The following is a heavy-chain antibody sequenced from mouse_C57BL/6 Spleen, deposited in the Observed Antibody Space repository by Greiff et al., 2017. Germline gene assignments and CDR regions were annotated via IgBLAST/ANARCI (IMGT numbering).Heavy chain of an antibody. CDR2: IYPGDGDT. D-gene: IGHD6-5*01. J-gene: IGHJ4*01. CDR3: ARPYDAMDY. Sequence: QVQLKESGPELVKPGASVKISCKASGYAFSSSWMNWVKQKPGKGLEWIGRIYPGDGDTNYNGKFKGKATLTADKSSSTAYMQLSSLTSEDSAVYFCARPYDAMDYWGQGTSVTVSS. V-gene: IGHV1-82*01. CDR1: GYAFSSSW.